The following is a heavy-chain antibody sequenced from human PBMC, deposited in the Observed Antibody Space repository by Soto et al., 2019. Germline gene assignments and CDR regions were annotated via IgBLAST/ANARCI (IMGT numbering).Heavy chain of an antibody. J-gene: IGHJ1*01. CDR2: ISGSGGST. CDR1: GFTFSSYA. Sequence: EVQLLESGGGLVQPGGSLRLSCAASGFTFSSYAMSWVRQAPGKGLEWVSAISGSGGSTYYADYVKGRFTISRDNSKNTLYLQMNSLRAEDTAVYYCAKVNYIIVTTGYFQHWGQGTLVTVSS. V-gene: IGHV3-23*01. CDR3: AKVNYIIVTTGYFQH. D-gene: IGHD4-17*01.